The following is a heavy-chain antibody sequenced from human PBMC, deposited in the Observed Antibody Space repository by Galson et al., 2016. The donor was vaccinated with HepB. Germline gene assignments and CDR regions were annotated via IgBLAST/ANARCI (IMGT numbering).Heavy chain of an antibody. CDR3: ASNPYYYDYMDV. Sequence: SVKVSCKASGGTFNNYGISWVRQAPGQGLGWMGGIIPIFGTANYTQRFQGRVTITADESTSTVYMELSRLSSEDTAVYFCASNPYYYDYMDVWGKGTTVTVSS. CDR1: GGTFNNYG. V-gene: IGHV1-69*13. J-gene: IGHJ6*03. CDR2: IIPIFGTA.